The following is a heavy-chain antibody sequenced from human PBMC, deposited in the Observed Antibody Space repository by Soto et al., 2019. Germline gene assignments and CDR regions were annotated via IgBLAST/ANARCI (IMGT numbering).Heavy chain of an antibody. CDR1: GGSFSGYY. D-gene: IGHD2-15*01. J-gene: IGHJ4*02. Sequence: ETLSLTCAVYGGSFSGYYCSWIRQPPGKGLEWIGEINHSGSTNYNPSLKSRVTISVDTSKNQFSLKLSSVTAADTAVYYCARGVSGCSGGSCYSEGFDYWGQGTLVTVSS. V-gene: IGHV4-34*01. CDR2: INHSGST. CDR3: ARGVSGCSGGSCYSEGFDY.